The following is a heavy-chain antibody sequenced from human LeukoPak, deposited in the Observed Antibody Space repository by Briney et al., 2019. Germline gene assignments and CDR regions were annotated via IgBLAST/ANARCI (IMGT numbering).Heavy chain of an antibody. CDR2: IYSSGST. CDR1: GGSISSGSYY. D-gene: IGHD6-6*01. CDR3: ARASAPNWFDP. J-gene: IGHJ5*02. V-gene: IGHV4-61*02. Sequence: SETLSLTCTVSGGSISSGSYYWSWIRQPAGKGLEWIGRIYSSGSTNYNPSLKSRVTISVDTSKNQFSLKLSSVTAADTAVYYCARASAPNWFDPWGQGTLVTVSS.